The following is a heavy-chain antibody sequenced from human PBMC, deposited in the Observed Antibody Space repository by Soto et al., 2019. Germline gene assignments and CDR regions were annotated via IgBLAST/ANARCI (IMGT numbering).Heavy chain of an antibody. V-gene: IGHV4-59*01. Sequence: LSLTCTVSGGPISSYYWSWIRQPPGKGLEWIGYIYYSGSTNYNPSLKSRVTISVDTSKNQFSLKLSSVTAADTAVYYCARGQLQFDPWGQGTLVTVSS. J-gene: IGHJ5*02. CDR2: IYYSGST. D-gene: IGHD6-13*01. CDR3: ARGQLQFDP. CDR1: GGPISSYY.